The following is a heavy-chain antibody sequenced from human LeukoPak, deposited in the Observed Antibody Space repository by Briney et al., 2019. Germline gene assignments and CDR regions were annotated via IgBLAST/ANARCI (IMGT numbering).Heavy chain of an antibody. V-gene: IGHV4-39*07. D-gene: IGHD3-22*01. CDR2: IYYSGRT. CDR1: GGSISTTSFY. CDR3: ARAVDSSGFSCFQH. Sequence: SETLSLTCTVSGGSISTTSFYWGWIRQPPGKGLEWIASIYYSGRTYYNPSLKSRVTISVDTSKNQFSLKLNSVTAADTAVYYCARAVDSSGFSCFQHWGQGTLVTVSS. J-gene: IGHJ1*01.